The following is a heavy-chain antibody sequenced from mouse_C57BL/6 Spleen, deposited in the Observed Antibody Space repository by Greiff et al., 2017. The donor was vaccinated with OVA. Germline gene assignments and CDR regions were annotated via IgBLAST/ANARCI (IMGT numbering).Heavy chain of an antibody. CDR1: GYTFTDYN. CDR2: INPNNGGT. D-gene: IGHD2-3*01. CDR3: ARGGLSGDGYPYYFDY. J-gene: IGHJ2*01. V-gene: IGHV1-18*01. Sequence: EVQLQQSGPELVKPGALVKIPCKASGYTFTDYNMDWVKQSHGKSLEWIGDINPNNGGTIYNQKFKGKATLTVDKSSSTAYMELRSLTSEDTAVYYCARGGLSGDGYPYYFDYWGQGTTRTVSS.